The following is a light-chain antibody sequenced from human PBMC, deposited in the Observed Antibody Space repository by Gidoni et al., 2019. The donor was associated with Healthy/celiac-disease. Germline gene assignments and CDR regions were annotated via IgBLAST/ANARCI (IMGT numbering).Light chain of an antibody. CDR2: SNN. CDR1: SSNIGSNT. J-gene: IGLJ2*01. CDR3: AAWDDSLNGVV. Sequence: QSVLTQPPSASGTPGQRVTISFSGISSNIGSNTVNWYQQPPGTAPKLLIYSNNQRPSGFPDRFSGSKSGTSSSLAISGLQSEDEADYYCAAWDDSLNGVVCGGGTKLTVL. V-gene: IGLV1-44*01.